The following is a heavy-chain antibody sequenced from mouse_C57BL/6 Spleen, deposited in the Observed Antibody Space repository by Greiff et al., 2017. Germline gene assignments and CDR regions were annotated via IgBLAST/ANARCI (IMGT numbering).Heavy chain of an antibody. D-gene: IGHD2-4*01. V-gene: IGHV1-53*01. CDR1: GYTFTSYW. J-gene: IGHJ4*01. CDR2: INPSNGGT. Sequence: QVQLQQPGTELVKPGASVKLSCKASGYTFTSYWMHWVKQRPGPGLEWIGNINPSNGGTNYNEKFQSKATLTVDKTYSTAYMQLSSLTSEDSAVYYCARGRGHYDSMDYWGQGTSVTVSS. CDR3: ARGRGHYDSMDY.